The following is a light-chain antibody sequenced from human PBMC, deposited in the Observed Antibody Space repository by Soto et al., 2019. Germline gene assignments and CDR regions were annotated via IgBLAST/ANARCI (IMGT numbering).Light chain of an antibody. Sequence: DIQMTQSPSSLSASIGDRVTITCRASQSVSNYLNWYQQKLGKAPQLLIDFASSLKNGVTSRFSGSGSGTDFTLANTSLQPEDAATYFCQQSYTTPQAFGGGTKVEIK. CDR1: QSVSNY. CDR3: QQSYTTPQA. CDR2: FAS. V-gene: IGKV1-39*01. J-gene: IGKJ4*01.